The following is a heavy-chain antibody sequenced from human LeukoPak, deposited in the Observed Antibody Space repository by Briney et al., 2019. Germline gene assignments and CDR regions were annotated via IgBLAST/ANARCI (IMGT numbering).Heavy chain of an antibody. CDR3: ARSQSYYYGVDV. CDR2: INPSGGST. CDR1: GYTFTSYY. Sequence: ASVKVSCKPSGYTFTSYYIHGVRQAPGQGLEWMGIINPSGGSTSYAQRFQGRVTMTRDTSTSTVYMEVSSLRSEDTAMYYCARSQSYYYGVDVWGQGTTVTVSS. J-gene: IGHJ6*02. V-gene: IGHV1-46*01.